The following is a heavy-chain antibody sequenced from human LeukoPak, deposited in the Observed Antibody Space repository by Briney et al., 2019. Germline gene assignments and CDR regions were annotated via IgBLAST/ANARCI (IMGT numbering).Heavy chain of an antibody. J-gene: IGHJ4*02. CDR3: ASGSPAADY. CDR1: GGSISSGGYY. Sequence: PSETLSLTCTVSGGSISSGGYYWGWIRQPPGKGLEWIGSGHHSGSTYYKSSLKSRVTISLDTSKNQFSLKLRSVTAADTAVYYCASGSPAADYWGQGTLVTVSS. CDR2: GHHSGST. D-gene: IGHD6-25*01. V-gene: IGHV4-39*07.